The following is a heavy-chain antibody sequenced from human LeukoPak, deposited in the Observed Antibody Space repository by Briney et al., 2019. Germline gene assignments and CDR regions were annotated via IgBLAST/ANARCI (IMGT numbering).Heavy chain of an antibody. CDR3: AGGGWLRAGDC. D-gene: IGHD6-19*01. CDR2: IYYSGST. V-gene: IGHV4-59*01. CDR1: GGSISSYY. J-gene: IGHJ4*02. Sequence: SETLSLTCTVSGGSISSYYWSWIRQPPGKGLEWIGYIYYSGSTNYNPSLKSRVTISVDTSKNQFSLKLSSVTAADTAVYYCAGGGWLRAGDCWGQGTLVTVSS.